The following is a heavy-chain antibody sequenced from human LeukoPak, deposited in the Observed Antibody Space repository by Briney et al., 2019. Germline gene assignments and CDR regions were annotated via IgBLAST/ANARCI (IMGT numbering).Heavy chain of an antibody. J-gene: IGHJ6*04. CDR1: GFTFSSYS. D-gene: IGHD2-21*01. CDR3: ARSIQGFPGMDV. V-gene: IGHV3-21*01. Sequence: PGGSPRLSCAASGFTFSSYSMNWVRQAPGKGLEWVSSLSSSSSHIFYADSMKGRFTVSRDNARNSLYLQMNSLRAEDTALYYCARSIQGFPGMDVWGKGTTVTVSS. CDR2: LSSSSSHI.